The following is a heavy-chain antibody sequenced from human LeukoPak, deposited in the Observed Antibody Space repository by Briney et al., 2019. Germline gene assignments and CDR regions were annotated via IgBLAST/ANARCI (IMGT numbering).Heavy chain of an antibody. CDR2: ISGSGGST. CDR1: GFTFSSYA. D-gene: IGHD3-22*01. J-gene: IGHJ4*02. CDR3: ANFEEYYYDSSGYDFDY. Sequence: GGSLRLSCAASGFTFSSYAMSWVRQAPGKGLEWVSAISGSGGSTYYADSVKGRFTISRDNSKNTLYLQMNSLRAEDTAVYYCANFEEYYYDSSGYDFDYWGQGTLVTVSS. V-gene: IGHV3-23*01.